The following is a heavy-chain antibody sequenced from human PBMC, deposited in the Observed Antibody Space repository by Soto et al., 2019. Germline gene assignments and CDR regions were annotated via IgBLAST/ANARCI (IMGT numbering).Heavy chain of an antibody. J-gene: IGHJ4*02. CDR3: ARMGPRAARPSY. CDR2: VSSSGTTM. V-gene: IGHV3-11*01. D-gene: IGHD6-6*01. Sequence: QVQLAESGGGLVEPGGYLRLSCAASGFTFSDYDMSWIRQSPGKGLEWVSFVSSSGTTMYFADSVKGRFTISRHNAKNSLYLQMNSLRAADTAVFYCARMGPRAARPSYWGQGTLVTVSS. CDR1: GFTFSDYD.